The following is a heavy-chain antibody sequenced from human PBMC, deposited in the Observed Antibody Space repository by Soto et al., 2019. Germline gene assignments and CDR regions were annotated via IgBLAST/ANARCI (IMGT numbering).Heavy chain of an antibody. Sequence: SETLSLTCTVSNGSISNFYWNWIRHPAGKRLEWIGEINHGGGTNYNPSLKSRVTISLDTSKNQFSLNLTSVTAADTAVYYCARDLIAARLRYYYGFDVWGPGTTVTVSS. V-gene: IGHV4-34*01. CDR3: ARDLIAARLRYYYGFDV. CDR2: INHGGGT. CDR1: NGSISNFY. J-gene: IGHJ6*02. D-gene: IGHD6-6*01.